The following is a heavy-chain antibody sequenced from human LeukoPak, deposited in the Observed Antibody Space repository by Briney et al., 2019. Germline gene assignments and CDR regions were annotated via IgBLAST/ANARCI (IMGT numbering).Heavy chain of an antibody. J-gene: IGHJ3*02. V-gene: IGHV4-31*03. D-gene: IGHD1-26*01. CDR2: IYYSGST. CDR3: ARDRGGSYYLVSQAFDI. CDR1: GGSISSGGYS. Sequence: PSQTLSLTCTVSGGSISSGGYSWSWIRQHPGKGLEWIGYIYYSGSTYYNPSLKSRVTISVDTSKNQFSLKLSSVTAADTAVYYCARDRGGSYYLVSQAFDIWGQGTMVTVSS.